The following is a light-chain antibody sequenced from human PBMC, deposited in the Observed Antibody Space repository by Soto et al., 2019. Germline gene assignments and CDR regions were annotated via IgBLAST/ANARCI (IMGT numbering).Light chain of an antibody. CDR1: QSLLHITGETF. V-gene: IGKV2D-29*02. CDR2: EVS. CDR3: MQSTQLPPT. Sequence: DVVMTQTPLSLSVAPGQPASISCKSSQSLLHITGETFLFWYLQKPGQSPQLLIYEVSTRVSGVPDRFSGSVSGTDFTLEISRVETDDVGIYYCMQSTQLPPTFGQGPRLGIE. J-gene: IGKJ5*01.